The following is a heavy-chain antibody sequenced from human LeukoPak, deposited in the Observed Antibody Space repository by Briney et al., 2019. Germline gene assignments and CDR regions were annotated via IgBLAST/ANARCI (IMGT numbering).Heavy chain of an antibody. CDR1: GGTFSSYA. J-gene: IGHJ4*02. CDR3: ARDRVGDSSGPSVDY. Sequence: ASVKVSCKASGGTFSSYAISWVRQAPGQGLEWMGWINPNSGGTNYAQKFQGRVTMTRDTSISTAYMELSRLRSDDTAVYYCARDRVGDSSGPSVDYWGQGTLVTVSS. CDR2: INPNSGGT. V-gene: IGHV1-2*02. D-gene: IGHD3-22*01.